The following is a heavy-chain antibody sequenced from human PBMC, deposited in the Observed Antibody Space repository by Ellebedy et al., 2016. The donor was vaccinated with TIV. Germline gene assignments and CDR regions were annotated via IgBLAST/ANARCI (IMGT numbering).Heavy chain of an antibody. CDR3: ARDREARYFDSPVGFDA. D-gene: IGHD3-9*01. Sequence: AASVKVSCKASGYIFTGYYMHWVRQAPGQGLEWMGWINPDSGGTKYAQKFQGRVTMTRDTSISTANMELRSLTSDDTAVYFCARDREARYFDSPVGFDAWGQGTLVTVAS. CDR2: INPDSGGT. CDR1: GYIFTGYY. J-gene: IGHJ5*02. V-gene: IGHV1-2*02.